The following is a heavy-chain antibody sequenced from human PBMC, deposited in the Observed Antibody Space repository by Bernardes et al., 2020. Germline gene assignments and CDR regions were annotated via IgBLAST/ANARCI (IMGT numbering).Heavy chain of an antibody. D-gene: IGHD3-22*01. CDR2: ISAYNGNT. Sequence: ASVKVSCKASGYTFTSYGISWVRQAPGQGLEWMGWISAYNGNTNYAQKLQGRVTMTTDTSTSTAYMELRSLRSDDTAVYYCAREQWYYDSSGYPSSVGMDVWGQGTTVTVSS. CDR1: GYTFTSYG. V-gene: IGHV1-18*01. CDR3: AREQWYYDSSGYPSSVGMDV. J-gene: IGHJ6*02.